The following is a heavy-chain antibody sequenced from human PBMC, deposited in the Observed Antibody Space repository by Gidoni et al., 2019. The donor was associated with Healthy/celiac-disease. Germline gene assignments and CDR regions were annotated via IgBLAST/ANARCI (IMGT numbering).Heavy chain of an antibody. CDR1: GFTFSSYS. D-gene: IGHD3-16*02. Sequence: EVQLVESGGGLVKPGGSLRLSCAASGFTFSSYSMNWVRQAPGKGLEWVSSISSSSSYIYYADSVKGRFTISRDNAKNSLYLQMNSLRAEDTAVYYCARDSMITFGGVIVISGVDAFDIWGQGTMVTVSS. J-gene: IGHJ3*02. CDR2: ISSSSSYI. CDR3: ARDSMITFGGVIVISGVDAFDI. V-gene: IGHV3-21*01.